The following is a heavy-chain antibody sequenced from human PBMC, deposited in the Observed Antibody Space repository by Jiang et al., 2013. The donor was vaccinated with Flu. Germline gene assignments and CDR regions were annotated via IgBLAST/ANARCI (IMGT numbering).Heavy chain of an antibody. J-gene: IGHJ6*02. V-gene: IGHV4-39*01. CDR2: IYYSGST. CDR3: ARLGYYSAYAMDV. D-gene: IGHD3-22*01. CDR1: GGSISSSSFS. Sequence: TCTVSGGSISSSSFSWGWTRQPPGKGLEWIGNIYYSGSTYYNPSLKSRVTISVDTSKNQFSLRLSSVTAADTTVYYCARLGYYSAYAMDVWGQGTTVTVSS.